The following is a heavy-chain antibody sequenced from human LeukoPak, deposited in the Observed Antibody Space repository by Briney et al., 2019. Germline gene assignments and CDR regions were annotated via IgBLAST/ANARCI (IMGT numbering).Heavy chain of an antibody. J-gene: IGHJ6*03. CDR3: ARDDIVATIGIYYMDV. V-gene: IGHV4-39*02. CDR1: GGSISSSSYY. Sequence: SETLSLTCTVSGGSISSSSYYWGWIRQPPGKELEWIGSIYYSGSTYYNPSLKSRVTISVDTSKNQFSLKLSSVTAADTAVYYCARDDIVATIGIYYMDVWGKGTTVTVSS. D-gene: IGHD5-12*01. CDR2: IYYSGST.